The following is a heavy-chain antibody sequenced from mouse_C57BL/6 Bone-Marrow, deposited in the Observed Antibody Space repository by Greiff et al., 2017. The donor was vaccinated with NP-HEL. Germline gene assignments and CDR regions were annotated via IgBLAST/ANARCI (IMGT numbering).Heavy chain of an antibody. V-gene: IGHV1-19*01. CDR2: INPYNGGT. CDR1: GYTFTDYY. Sequence: EVQVVESGPVLVKPGASVKMSCKASGYTFTDYYMNWVKQSPGKSLEWIGVINPYNGGTSYNQKFKGKATLTVDKSSSTAYMELNSLTSEDSAVYYCARGFAYWGQGTLVTVSA. CDR3: ARGFAY. J-gene: IGHJ3*01.